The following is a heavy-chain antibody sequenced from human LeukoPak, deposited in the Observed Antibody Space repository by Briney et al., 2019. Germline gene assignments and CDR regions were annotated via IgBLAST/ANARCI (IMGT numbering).Heavy chain of an antibody. CDR2: FDPEDGET. D-gene: IGHD6-13*01. CDR3: ATAFIAAADFSFDY. V-gene: IGHV1-24*01. CDR1: GYTLTELS. Sequence: ASVKVSCKVSGYTLTELSMHWVRQAPGKGREWMGGFDPEDGETIYAQKFQGRVTMTEDTSTDTAYMELSSLRSEDTAVYYCATAFIAAADFSFDYWGQGTLVTVSS. J-gene: IGHJ4*02.